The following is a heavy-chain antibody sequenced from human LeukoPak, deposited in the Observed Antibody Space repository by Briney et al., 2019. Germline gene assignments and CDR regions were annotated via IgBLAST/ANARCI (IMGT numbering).Heavy chain of an antibody. J-gene: IGHJ4*02. CDR2: IYYSGNT. D-gene: IGHD3-22*01. CDR3: ARGHNSGYYFFDY. V-gene: IGHV4-59*11. CDR1: GGSISSHY. Sequence: SETLSLTCTVSGGSISSHYWSWIRQPPGKGLEWIGYIYYSGNTNYNPSLKSRVTISVDTSKNQFSLKLSSVTAADTAVYYCARGHNSGYYFFDYWGQGTLVTVSS.